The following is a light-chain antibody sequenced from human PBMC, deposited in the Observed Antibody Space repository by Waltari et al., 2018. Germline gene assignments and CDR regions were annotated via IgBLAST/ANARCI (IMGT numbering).Light chain of an antibody. CDR2: DVS. J-gene: IGLJ2*01. Sequence: QSALTPPASVSGSPGQSTTISCPGTGTDVGSYVYVSWYQQHPGKGPKRMIFDVSNRPSGVSNRFSGSKSGNTASLTISGLQAEDEGDYYCSSYTSSGTVIFGGGTKLTVL. CDR3: SSYTSSGTVI. CDR1: GTDVGSYVY. V-gene: IGLV2-14*03.